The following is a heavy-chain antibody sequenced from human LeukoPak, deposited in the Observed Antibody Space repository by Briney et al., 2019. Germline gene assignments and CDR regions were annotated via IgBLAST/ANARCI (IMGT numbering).Heavy chain of an antibody. Sequence: PGGSLRLSCAASGFTFSSYGMHWVRQAPGKGLEWVSAISGSGGSTYYADSVKGRFTISRDNSKNTLYLQMNSLRAEDTAVYYCAKDHYDFWSGYSHYYYGMDVWGQGTTVTVSS. CDR3: AKDHYDFWSGYSHYYYGMDV. CDR2: ISGSGGST. V-gene: IGHV3-23*01. CDR1: GFTFSSYG. J-gene: IGHJ6*02. D-gene: IGHD3-3*01.